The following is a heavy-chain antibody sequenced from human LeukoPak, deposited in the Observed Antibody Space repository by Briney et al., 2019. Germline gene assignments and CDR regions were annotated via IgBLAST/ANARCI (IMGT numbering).Heavy chain of an antibody. CDR1: GYTFTSYA. Sequence: GASVKVSRKSSGYTFTSYAMNWVRQAPGQGLEWMGWISTNTGNPTYAQGFTGRFVFSLDTSVSTAYLQISSLKGEDTAVYYCARPILHYYGSGSYFLPSDYWGQGTLVTVSS. CDR2: ISTNTGNP. CDR3: ARPILHYYGSGSYFLPSDY. D-gene: IGHD3-10*01. V-gene: IGHV7-4-1*02. J-gene: IGHJ4*02.